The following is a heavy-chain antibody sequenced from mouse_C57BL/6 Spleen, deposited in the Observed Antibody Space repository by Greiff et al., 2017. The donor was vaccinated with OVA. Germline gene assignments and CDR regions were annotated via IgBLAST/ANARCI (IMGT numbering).Heavy chain of an antibody. Sequence: VHVKQSGPELVKPGASVKISCKASGYSFTDYNMNWVKQSNGKSLEWIGVINPNYGTTSYNQKFKGKATLTVDQSSSTAYMQLNSLTSEDSAVYYCARPSSYYGYLEGFAYWGQGTLVTVSA. CDR1: GYSFTDYN. V-gene: IGHV1-39*01. D-gene: IGHD2-9*01. CDR3: ARPSSYYGYLEGFAY. CDR2: INPNYGTT. J-gene: IGHJ3*01.